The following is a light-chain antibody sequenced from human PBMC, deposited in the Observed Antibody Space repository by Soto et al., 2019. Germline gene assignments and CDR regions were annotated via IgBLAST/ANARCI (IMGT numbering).Light chain of an antibody. CDR3: SSYTSSSTLYV. CDR1: SSDVGGYNY. J-gene: IGLJ1*01. V-gene: IGLV2-14*01. CDR2: EVS. Sequence: QSALTQPASVSGSPGQSITISCTGTSSDVGGYNYVSWYQQHPGKAPKLMIYEVSNRPSGVSNRFSGSKSVNTASLTISGLQAEDEADYSCSSYTSSSTLYVFGTGTKVTVL.